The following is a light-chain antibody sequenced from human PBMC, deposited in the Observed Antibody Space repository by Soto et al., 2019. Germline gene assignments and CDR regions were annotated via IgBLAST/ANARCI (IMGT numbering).Light chain of an antibody. V-gene: IGLV2-14*03. J-gene: IGLJ2*01. CDR1: SSDIGAYNS. Sequence: QSVLTQPASVSASPGQSITISCTGTSSDIGAYNSVSWYQQLPGKAPQLMIYDVSFRPSGISSRFSGSKSGNTASLTISGLRPDDDADYYCASYTTARIRVFGGGTKVTGL. CDR3: ASYTTARIRV. CDR2: DVS.